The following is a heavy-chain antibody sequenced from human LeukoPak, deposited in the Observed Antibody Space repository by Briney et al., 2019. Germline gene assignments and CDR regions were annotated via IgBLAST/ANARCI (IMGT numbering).Heavy chain of an antibody. CDR1: GGPLRGYY. CDR2: NNHIGST. CDR3: ARHLGGYSGYRFDY. Sequence: SETLSLTFAVYGGPLRGYYWSWIPQPPGKGLEWIGENNHIGSTNYNPSLQSRVNISVDTYENQFSLKLSSVTAADTGVYYCARHLGGYSGYRFDYWGQGTLVSVSS. V-gene: IGHV4-34*01. J-gene: IGHJ4*02. D-gene: IGHD5-12*01.